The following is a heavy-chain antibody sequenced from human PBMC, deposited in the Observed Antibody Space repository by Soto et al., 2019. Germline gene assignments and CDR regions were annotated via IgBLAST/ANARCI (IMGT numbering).Heavy chain of an antibody. CDR2: IVVGSGNT. J-gene: IGHJ4*02. V-gene: IGHV1-58*01. CDR3: AAGPYELRYFDWLPPNTLDY. Sequence: ASVKVSCKASGFTFTSSAVQWVRQARGQRLEWIGWIVVGSGNTNYAQKFQERVTITRDMSTSTAYMELSSLRSEDTAVYYCAAGPYELRYFDWLPPNTLDYWGQGTLVTVSS. CDR1: GFTFTSSA. D-gene: IGHD3-9*01.